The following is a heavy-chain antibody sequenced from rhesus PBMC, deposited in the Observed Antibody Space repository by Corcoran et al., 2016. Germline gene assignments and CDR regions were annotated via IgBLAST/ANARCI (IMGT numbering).Heavy chain of an antibody. D-gene: IGHD3-28*01. CDR1: GGSISSSNW. CDR2: ISGSGGST. Sequence: QVQLQESGPGLVKPSETLSLTCAVSGGSISSSNWWSWIRQPPGKGLEWSGRISGSGGSTSANPSLKSRVTISKDTSKNQFSLKLSSVPAADTAVYYCARSAGLRFDVWGAGVLVTVSS. J-gene: IGHJ5-1*01. CDR3: ARSAGLRFDV. V-gene: IGHV4-92*01.